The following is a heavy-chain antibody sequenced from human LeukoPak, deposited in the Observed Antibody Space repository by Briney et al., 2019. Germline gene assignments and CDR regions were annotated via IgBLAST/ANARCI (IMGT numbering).Heavy chain of an antibody. CDR2: IYYNGAT. Sequence: PSETLSLTCTVSGGSISTYYWTWIRQPPGKGLEWIGHIYYNGATNYDPSLKSRAIISLDTSKNQFSLKLTSVTAADTAVYFCARDRYMGVWGKGTTVTVSS. V-gene: IGHV4-59*01. CDR3: ARDRYMGV. CDR1: GGSISTYY. J-gene: IGHJ6*03.